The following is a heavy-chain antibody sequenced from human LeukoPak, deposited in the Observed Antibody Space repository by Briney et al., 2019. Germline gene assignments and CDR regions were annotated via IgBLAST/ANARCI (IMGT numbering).Heavy chain of an antibody. Sequence: GGSLRLSCAASGFTFSSYAMHWVRQAPGKGLEWVAVISYDGSNKYYADSVKGRFTISRDNSKNTLYLQMNSLRAEDTAVYYCAKEGPYDWGQGTLVTVSS. D-gene: IGHD3-16*01. V-gene: IGHV3-30-3*02. CDR1: GFTFSSYA. CDR2: ISYDGSNK. CDR3: AKEGPYD. J-gene: IGHJ4*02.